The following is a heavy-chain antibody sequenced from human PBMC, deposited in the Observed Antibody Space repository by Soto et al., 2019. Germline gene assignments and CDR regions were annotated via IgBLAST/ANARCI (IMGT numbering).Heavy chain of an antibody. CDR1: GFTFSSYS. D-gene: IGHD3-22*01. Sequence: EVQLVESGGGLVKPGGSLRLSCAASGFTFSSYSMNWVRQAPGKGLEWVSSISSSSSYIYYADSVKGRFTISRDNAKNSLYLQMNSLRAEDTAVYYCARYTDDSSEIDYWGQGTLVTVSS. CDR3: ARYTDDSSEIDY. CDR2: ISSSSSYI. V-gene: IGHV3-21*01. J-gene: IGHJ4*02.